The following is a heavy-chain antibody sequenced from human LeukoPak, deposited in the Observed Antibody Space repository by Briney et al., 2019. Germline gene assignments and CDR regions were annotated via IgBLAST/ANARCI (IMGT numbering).Heavy chain of an antibody. CDR1: GFTFSSCW. D-gene: IGHD3-16*01. V-gene: IGHV3-7*01. CDR3: ARDRVCYVWGIPKSYFAY. Sequence: GGSLRLSCAASGFTFSSCWMSWVRQAPGKGLEWVANIKEDGSEKYYVDSVKGRFTISRDTAKNSLYLQMNSLRADDTAVYYCARDRVCYVWGIPKSYFAYWGKEPPVTVPP. CDR2: IKEDGSEK. J-gene: IGHJ4*02.